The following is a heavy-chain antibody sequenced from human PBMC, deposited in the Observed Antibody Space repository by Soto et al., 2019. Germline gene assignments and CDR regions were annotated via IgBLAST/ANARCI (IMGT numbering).Heavy chain of an antibody. CDR3: AKRDSSGYYYGMDV. CDR1: GFTFSSYG. V-gene: IGHV3-30*18. J-gene: IGHJ6*02. D-gene: IGHD3-22*01. Sequence: QVQLVESGGGVVQPGRSLRLSCAASGFTFSSYGMHWVRQAPGKGLEWVAVISYDGSNKYYADSVKGRFTISRDNSKNTLYLQMNSLRAEDTAVYYCAKRDSSGYYYGMDVWGQGTTVTVSS. CDR2: ISYDGSNK.